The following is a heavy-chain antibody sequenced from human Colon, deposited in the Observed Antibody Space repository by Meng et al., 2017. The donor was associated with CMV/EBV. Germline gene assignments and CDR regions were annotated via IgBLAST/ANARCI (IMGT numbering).Heavy chain of an antibody. J-gene: IGHJ4*02. CDR3: ARCRAPPLRYFDS. V-gene: IGHV1-8*01. CDR1: GYTFSDFD. CDR2: MSPDNGYA. Sequence: QVQLVQSGTEVKRPGASVKVSCKASGYTFSDFDVNWVRQATGQGLEWMGYMSPDNGYADFAQKFQGRVTMSRNTSINTAYMELTGLRSEDTAVYYCARCRAPPLRYFDSWGQGTLVTVSS. D-gene: IGHD4-17*01.